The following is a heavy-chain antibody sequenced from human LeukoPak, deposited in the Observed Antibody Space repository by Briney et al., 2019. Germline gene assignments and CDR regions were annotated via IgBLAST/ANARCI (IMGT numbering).Heavy chain of an antibody. J-gene: IGHJ5*02. CDR3: AKACVSSCSVNWFDP. V-gene: IGHV3-23*01. Sequence: PGGSLRLSCAASGFTFSSYAMSWVRQAPGKGLEWVSAISGSGGSTYYADSVKGRFTISRDNSKNTLYLQMNSLRAEDTAVYYCAKACVSSCSVNWFDPWGQGTLVTVSS. D-gene: IGHD2-2*01. CDR1: GFTFSSYA. CDR2: ISGSGGST.